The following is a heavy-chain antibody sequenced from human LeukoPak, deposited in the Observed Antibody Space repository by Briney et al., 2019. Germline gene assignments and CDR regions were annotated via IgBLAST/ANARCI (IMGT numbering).Heavy chain of an antibody. V-gene: IGHV3-53*01. D-gene: IGHD2-2*01. CDR1: GFSVSSNY. CDR2: IYTGGNT. CDR3: ARDSLSGVVPAAMSLDY. J-gene: IGHJ4*02. Sequence: GGSLRLSCAASGFSVSSNYMSWVRQAPGKGLEWVSVIYTGGNTYYADSVKGRFTISRDNSKNTLYLQVNSLRAEDTAVYYCARDSLSGVVPAAMSLDYWGQGTLATVSS.